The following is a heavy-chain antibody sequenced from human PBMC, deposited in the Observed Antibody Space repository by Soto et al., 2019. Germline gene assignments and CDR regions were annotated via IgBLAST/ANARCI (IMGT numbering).Heavy chain of an antibody. CDR2: ISGSGGST. CDR3: AKAPSGWLQSGDFDY. J-gene: IGHJ4*02. CDR1: GFTFSSYA. V-gene: IGHV3-23*01. D-gene: IGHD5-12*01. Sequence: GVSLRISGAASGFTFSSYAMSWVRQAPGKGLEWVSAISGSGGSTYYADSVKGRFTISRDNSKNTLYLQMNSLRAEDTAVYYCAKAPSGWLQSGDFDYWGQGTLVTVSS.